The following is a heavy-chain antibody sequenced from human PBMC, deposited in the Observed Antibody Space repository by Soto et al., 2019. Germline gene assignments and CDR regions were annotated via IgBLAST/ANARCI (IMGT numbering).Heavy chain of an antibody. D-gene: IGHD6-13*01. CDR3: ARDLGYSSSWYPSFDY. Sequence: SETLSLTCTVSGGSISSYYWSWIRQPPGKGLEWIGYIYYSGSTNYNPSLKSRVTISVDTSKNQFSLKLSSVTAADTAVYYCARDLGYSSSWYPSFDYWGQGTLVTVSS. CDR2: IYYSGST. CDR1: GGSISSYY. J-gene: IGHJ4*02. V-gene: IGHV4-59*01.